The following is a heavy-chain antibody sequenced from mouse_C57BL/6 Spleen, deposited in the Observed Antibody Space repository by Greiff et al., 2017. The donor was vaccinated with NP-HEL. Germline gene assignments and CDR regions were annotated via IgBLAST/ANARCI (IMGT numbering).Heavy chain of an antibody. Sequence: EVQLQESGPGLVKPSQSLSLTCSVTGYSITSGYYWNWIRQFPGNKLEWMGYISYDGSNNYNPSLKNRISITRDTSKNQFFLKLNSVTTEDTATYYCARDPVWGTGTTVTVSS. CDR1: GYSITSGYY. CDR3: ARDPV. V-gene: IGHV3-6*01. CDR2: ISYDGSN. J-gene: IGHJ1*03.